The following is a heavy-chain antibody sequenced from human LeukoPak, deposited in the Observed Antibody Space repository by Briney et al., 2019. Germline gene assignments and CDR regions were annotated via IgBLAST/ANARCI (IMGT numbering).Heavy chain of an antibody. J-gene: IGHJ4*02. CDR2: ISGSGGST. V-gene: IGHV3-23*01. D-gene: IGHD1-26*01. CDR1: GFTFSSYG. CDR3: AKRGRGKVGADDY. Sequence: GGSLRLSCAASGFTFSSYGMSWVRQAPGKGLEWVSAISGSGGSTYYADSVKGRFTISRDNSKNTLYLQTNSLRAEDTAVYYCAKRGRGKVGADDYWGQGTLVTVSS.